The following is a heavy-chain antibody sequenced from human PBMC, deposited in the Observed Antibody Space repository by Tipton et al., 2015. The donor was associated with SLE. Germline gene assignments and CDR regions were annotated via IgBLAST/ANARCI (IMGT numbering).Heavy chain of an antibody. CDR1: GSIFNNYW. Sequence: SLRLSCAASGSIFNNYWMSWVRQAPGKGLEWVANIKEDGSEKYYVDSVKGRFTISRDNAKNSLYLQMNSLRAEDSAVYYCARPSSGPTSDYWGQGTLVTVSS. V-gene: IGHV3-7*01. D-gene: IGHD6-19*01. J-gene: IGHJ4*02. CDR3: ARPSSGPTSDY. CDR2: IKEDGSEK.